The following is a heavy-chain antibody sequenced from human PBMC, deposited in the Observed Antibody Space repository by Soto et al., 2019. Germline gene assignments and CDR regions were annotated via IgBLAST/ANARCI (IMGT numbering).Heavy chain of an antibody. D-gene: IGHD1-26*01. J-gene: IGHJ4*02. CDR1: GGSVSSGSYY. V-gene: IGHV4-61*01. CDR3: ARGVGATLNFDY. Sequence: QVQLQESGPGLVKPSETLSLTCTVSGGSVSSGSYYWSWIRQPPGKGLEWIGYIYYSGSTNYNPSPKSRVTISVDTSKNQFSLKLSSVTAADTAVYYCARGVGATLNFDYWGQGTLVTVSS. CDR2: IYYSGST.